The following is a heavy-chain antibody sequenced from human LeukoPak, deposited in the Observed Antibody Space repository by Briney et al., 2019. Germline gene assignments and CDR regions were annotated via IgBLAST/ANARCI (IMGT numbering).Heavy chain of an antibody. Sequence: GGSLRLSCAASGFTFSSYAMNWVRQAPGKGLEWVSSISGSGAGTSYADSVKGRFTISRDNSKNTLYLQMNSLRAEDTAVYYRAIGSYFQHWGQGTLVTVSS. J-gene: IGHJ1*01. CDR1: GFTFSSYA. CDR2: ISGSGAGT. CDR3: AIGSYFQH. V-gene: IGHV3-23*01.